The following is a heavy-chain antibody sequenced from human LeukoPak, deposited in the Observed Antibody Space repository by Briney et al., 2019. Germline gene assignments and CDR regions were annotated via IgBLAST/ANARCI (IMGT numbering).Heavy chain of an antibody. D-gene: IGHD6-19*01. CDR3: ARDNLGSGWYGHYFDY. CDR2: TYYRSKWYN. J-gene: IGHJ4*02. Sequence: SQTLSLTCAISGDSVSSNSAAWNWIRQSPSGGLEWLGRTYYRSKWYNDYAVSVKSRITINPDTSKNQFSLQLNSVTPEDTAVYYCARDNLGSGWYGHYFDYWGQGTLVTVSS. V-gene: IGHV6-1*01. CDR1: GDSVSSNSAA.